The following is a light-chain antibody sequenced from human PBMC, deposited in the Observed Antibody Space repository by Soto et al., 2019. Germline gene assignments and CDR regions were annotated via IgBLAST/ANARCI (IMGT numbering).Light chain of an antibody. Sequence: DIVMTQTPLSPSVTPGEPASISCRSSQSLLHSNGYNYLDWYLQKPGQSPQLLICVASYRASGVPERFSGSGSGTDFTLKISRVEAEDVGVYYCMQALQTPLTFGGGTKGDIK. J-gene: IGKJ4*01. V-gene: IGKV2-28*01. CDR3: MQALQTPLT. CDR1: QSLLHSNGYNY. CDR2: VAS.